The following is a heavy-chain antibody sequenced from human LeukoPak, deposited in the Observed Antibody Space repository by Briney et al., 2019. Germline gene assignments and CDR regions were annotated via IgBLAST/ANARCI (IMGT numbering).Heavy chain of an antibody. CDR3: ARGNMLNDFFDI. D-gene: IGHD3-3*01. Sequence: SETLSLTCTVSGGSISSGGYYWTWIRQPAGKGLEWIGRIYRPGSTNYKPSLKSRVSMSVDTSKNQFSLKLSSVTAADTAVYYCARGNMLNDFFDIWGQGTLVTVSS. CDR2: IYRPGST. V-gene: IGHV4-61*02. J-gene: IGHJ3*02. CDR1: GGSISSGGYY.